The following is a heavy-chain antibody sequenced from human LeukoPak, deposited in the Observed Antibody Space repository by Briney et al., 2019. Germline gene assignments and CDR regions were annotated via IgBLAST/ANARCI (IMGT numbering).Heavy chain of an antibody. CDR2: ISAYNGNT. CDR3: ARVEDMITFGGVIVIDY. D-gene: IGHD3-16*02. CDR1: SCTFTSYG. J-gene: IGHJ4*02. Sequence: EASVKVSCKASSCTFTSYGISWVRQAPGQGLEWMGWISAYNGNTNYAQKLQGRVTMTTDTSTSTAYMELRSLRSDDTAVYYCARVEDMITFGGVIVIDYWGQGTLVTVSS. V-gene: IGHV1-18*01.